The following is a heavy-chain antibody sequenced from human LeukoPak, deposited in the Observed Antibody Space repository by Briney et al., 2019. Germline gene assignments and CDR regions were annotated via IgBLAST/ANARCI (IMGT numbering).Heavy chain of an antibody. J-gene: IGHJ4*02. V-gene: IGHV1-2*02. CDR3: ARVREMATINYFDY. D-gene: IGHD5-24*01. CDR2: INPNSGGT. CDR1: GGTFSSYA. Sequence: ASVKVSCKASGGTFSSYAISWVRQAPGQGLEWMGWINPNSGGTNYAQKFQGRVTMTRDTSISTAYMELSRLRSDDTAVYYCARVREMATINYFDYWGQGTLVTVSS.